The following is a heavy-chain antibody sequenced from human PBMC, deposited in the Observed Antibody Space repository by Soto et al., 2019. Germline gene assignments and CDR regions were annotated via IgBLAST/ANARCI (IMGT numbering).Heavy chain of an antibody. V-gene: IGHV1-18*01. CDR2: ISGYNGNT. CDR3: ARQGQGPYYFYGMDA. CDR1: GYTFTTYG. J-gene: IGHJ6*02. Sequence: QVQVVQSGDEVKKPGASVKVSCKASGYTFTTYGFSWVRQAPGQGLEWMGWISGYNGNTKYAEKFQGRVTMTTDTSTSTAHMELRRLRSDATAVYYCARQGQGPYYFYGMDAWGQGTAVTVSS.